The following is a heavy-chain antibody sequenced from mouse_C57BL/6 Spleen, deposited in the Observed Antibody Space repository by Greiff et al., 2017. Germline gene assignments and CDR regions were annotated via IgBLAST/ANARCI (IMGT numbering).Heavy chain of an antibody. CDR3: IYDYGGNYFDY. Sequence: QVQLKASGAELVRPGASVTLSCKASGYTFTDYEMHWVKQTPVHGLEWIGAIDPETGGTAYNQKFKGKAILTADKSSSPAYMELRSLTSADSAVYYCIYDYGGNYFDYWGQGTTLTVSS. D-gene: IGHD2-4*01. V-gene: IGHV1-15*01. CDR1: GYTFTDYE. J-gene: IGHJ2*01. CDR2: IDPETGGT.